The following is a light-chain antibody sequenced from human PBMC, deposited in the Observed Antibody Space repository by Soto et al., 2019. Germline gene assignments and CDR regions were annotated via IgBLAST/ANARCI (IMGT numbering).Light chain of an antibody. J-gene: IGKJ2*01. CDR3: QRYDSYPYA. V-gene: IGKV1-5*01. CDR1: QIIGSS. CDR2: DAL. Sequence: DIQMTQSPSNRSASLGARVTITCRASQIIGSSLAWYQHKPGKAPKLLIYDALTLQSGVPSRYSGSESVTDFTFTISSLQPGDSATDYCQRYDSYPYAFGQGTKLEI.